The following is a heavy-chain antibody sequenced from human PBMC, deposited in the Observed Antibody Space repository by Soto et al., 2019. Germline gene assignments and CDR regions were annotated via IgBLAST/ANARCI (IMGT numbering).Heavy chain of an antibody. CDR2: IIPIFGTA. D-gene: IGHD1-26*01. V-gene: IGHV1-69*06. CDR1: GGTFSSYA. Sequence: GASVKVSCKASGGTFSSYAISWLRQAPGQGLEWMGGIIPIFGTANYAQKFQGRVTITADKSTSTAYMELSSLRSEDTAVYYCARVPVGATGDFDYWGQGTLVTVSS. CDR3: ARVPVGATGDFDY. J-gene: IGHJ4*02.